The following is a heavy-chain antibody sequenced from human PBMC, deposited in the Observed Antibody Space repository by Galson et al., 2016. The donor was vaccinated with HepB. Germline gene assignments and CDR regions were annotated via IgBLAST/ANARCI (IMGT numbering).Heavy chain of an antibody. V-gene: IGHV3-49*03. D-gene: IGHD2-21*02. CDR1: GFTFGDYA. Sequence: SLRLSCAASGFTFGDYAMTWFRQAPGKGLEWVGVIRSKAYGGTTGYAASVTGRFIISRDDSKSIAYLQMNSLKSEDPAVYYCTRDPYCDGDCDPPYFDYWGQGTLVTVSS. J-gene: IGHJ4*02. CDR3: TRDPYCDGDCDPPYFDY. CDR2: IRSKAYGGTT.